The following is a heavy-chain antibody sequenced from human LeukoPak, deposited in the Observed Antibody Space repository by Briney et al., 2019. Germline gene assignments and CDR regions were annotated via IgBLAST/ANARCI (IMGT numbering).Heavy chain of an antibody. J-gene: IGHJ4*02. CDR3: AREGSGSYYDY. V-gene: IGHV4-34*01. CDR2: INHSGST. Sequence: PSETLSLTCAVYGGSFSNYYWSWIRQPPGKGLEWIGEINHSGSTNYNPSLKSRVTISVDTSKNQFSLKLSSVTAADTAVYYCAREGSGSYYDYWGQGTLVTVSS. D-gene: IGHD3-10*01. CDR1: GGSFSNYY.